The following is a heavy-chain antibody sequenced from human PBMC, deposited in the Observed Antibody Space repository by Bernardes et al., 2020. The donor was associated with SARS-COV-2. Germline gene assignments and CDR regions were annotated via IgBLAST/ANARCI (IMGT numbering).Heavy chain of an antibody. CDR2: INFNSGDT. V-gene: IGHV1-2*02. J-gene: IGHJ3*02. Sequence: ASVKVSCKASGYTFTGYFLHWVRQAPGQGLEWMGWINFNSGDTNYVQKIQGRVTMTRDTSISTVYMELSRLTSDDTAVFYCAREPNGGYAIEIWGQGTMVTVSS. CDR3: AREPNGGYAIEI. CDR1: GYTFTGYF. D-gene: IGHD3-16*01.